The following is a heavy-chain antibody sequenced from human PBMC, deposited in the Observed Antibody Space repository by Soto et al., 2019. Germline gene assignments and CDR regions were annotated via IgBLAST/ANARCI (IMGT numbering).Heavy chain of an antibody. Sequence: EVQLLESGGGLVQPGGSMRLSCAASGFTFSSYAMNWVRQAPAKRMEWVSGISGSGSSTYYADSVKGLFTISRDNSKNTLYLQMNSLRAEDTALYYCAKGFWAVAGTRYFDNWGQGTLVTVSS. D-gene: IGHD6-19*01. CDR3: AKGFWAVAGTRYFDN. J-gene: IGHJ4*02. CDR2: ISGSGSST. V-gene: IGHV3-23*01. CDR1: GFTFSSYA.